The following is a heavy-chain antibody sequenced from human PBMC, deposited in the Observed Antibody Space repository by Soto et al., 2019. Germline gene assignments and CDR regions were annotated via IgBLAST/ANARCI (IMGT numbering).Heavy chain of an antibody. J-gene: IGHJ4*02. CDR3: VRVHAPGNPDY. V-gene: IGHV4-34*01. Sequence: SETLSLTCAVYGGSFSGYYWSWIRQPPGKRMEWIGEINHSGSTNYNPSLKSRVTISVDTSNNQFSLKLSSVTAADTAVYYCVRVHAPGNPDYWGPGTLVTVSS. CDR2: INHSGST. CDR1: GGSFSGYY. D-gene: IGHD2-8*01.